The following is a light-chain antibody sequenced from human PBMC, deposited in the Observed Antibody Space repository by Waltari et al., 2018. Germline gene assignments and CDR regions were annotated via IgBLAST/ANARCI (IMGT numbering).Light chain of an antibody. CDR2: GKN. V-gene: IGLV3-19*01. CDR3: NSRDSSGNHLGV. CDR1: SLRNYY. J-gene: IGLJ3*02. Sequence: SSELTQDPAVSVALGQTVRISCPGDSLRNYYASWYQQKPGQAPVLVIYGKNNRPSGIPDRFSGSSSGNTASLTITGAQAEDEADYYCNSRDSSGNHLGVFGGGTKLTVL.